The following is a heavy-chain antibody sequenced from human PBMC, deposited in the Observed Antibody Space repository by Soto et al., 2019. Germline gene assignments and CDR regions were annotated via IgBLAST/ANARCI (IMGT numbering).Heavy chain of an antibody. CDR1: GGSISSYY. CDR2: IYYSGST. J-gene: IGHJ3*02. D-gene: IGHD2-21*02. V-gene: IGHV4-59*01. Sequence: SKTLSLTCTVSGGSISSYYWSWIRQPPGKGLEWIGYIYYSGSTNYNPSLKSRVTISVDTPKNQFSLKLSSVTAADTAVYYCAREASYCGGDCYSDAFDIWGQGTMVTVSS. CDR3: AREASYCGGDCYSDAFDI.